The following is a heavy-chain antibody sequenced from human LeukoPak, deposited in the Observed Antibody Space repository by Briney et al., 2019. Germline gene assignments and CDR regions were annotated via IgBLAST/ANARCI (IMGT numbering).Heavy chain of an antibody. CDR2: INPNSGGT. CDR1: GYTFTGYY. D-gene: IGHD1-20*01. V-gene: IGHV1-2*02. Sequence: ASVKVSCKASGYTFTGYYMHWVRQAPGQGLEWMGWINPNSGGTNYAQKFQGRVTMTRDTSISTAYMELSRLRSDDTAVYYCARDDNWNDEIYNWFDPWGQGTLVTVSS. J-gene: IGHJ5*02. CDR3: ARDDNWNDEIYNWFDP.